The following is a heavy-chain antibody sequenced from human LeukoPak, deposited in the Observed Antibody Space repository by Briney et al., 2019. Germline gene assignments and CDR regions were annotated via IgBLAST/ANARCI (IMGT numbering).Heavy chain of an antibody. J-gene: IGHJ4*02. CDR2: ISSSSSYI. Sequence: PGGSLRLSCAASGFTFSSYSMNWVRQAPGKGLEWVSSISSSSSYIYYADSVKGRFTISRDNAKNSLYLQMNSLRAEDTAVYYCARGAVWGSYRDYFDYWGQGTLVTVSS. D-gene: IGHD3-16*02. CDR3: ARGAVWGSYRDYFDY. V-gene: IGHV3-21*01. CDR1: GFTFSSYS.